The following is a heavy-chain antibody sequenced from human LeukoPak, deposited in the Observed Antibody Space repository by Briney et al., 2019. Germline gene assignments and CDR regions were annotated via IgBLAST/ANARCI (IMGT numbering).Heavy chain of an antibody. CDR1: GYSISSGYY. CDR2: IYHSGST. J-gene: IGHJ5*02. Sequence: SETLSLTCAISGYSISSGYYWGWIRQPPGKGLEWIGSIYHSGSTYYNPSLKSRVTISVDTSKNQFSLKLSSVTAADTAVYYCAREGGYIYNWFDPWGQGTLVTVSS. D-gene: IGHD2-2*02. V-gene: IGHV4-38-2*02. CDR3: AREGGYIYNWFDP.